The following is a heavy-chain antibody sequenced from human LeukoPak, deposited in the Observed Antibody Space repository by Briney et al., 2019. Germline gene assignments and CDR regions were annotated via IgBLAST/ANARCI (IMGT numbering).Heavy chain of an antibody. D-gene: IGHD1-26*01. CDR2: IYSGGST. CDR3: ARDTSGSYYFDY. CDR1: GFTVSNNY. J-gene: IGHJ4*02. V-gene: IGHV3-53*05. Sequence: GGSLRLSCAASGFTVSNNYMSWVRQAPGKGLGWVSVIYSGGSTYYADSVKGRFTISRDKSKNTLYLQMNSLRAEDTAVYYCARDTSGSYYFDYWGQGTLVTVSS.